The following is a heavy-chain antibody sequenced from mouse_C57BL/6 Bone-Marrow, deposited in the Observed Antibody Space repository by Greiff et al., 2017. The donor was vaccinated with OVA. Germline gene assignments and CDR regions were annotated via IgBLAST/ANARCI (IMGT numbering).Heavy chain of an antibody. CDR2: IDPSDSYT. CDR3: ARDGYWYFDV. CDR1: GYTFTSYW. Sequence: QVQLKQPGAELVMPGASVKLSCKASGYTFTSYWMHWVKQRPGQGLEWIGEIDPSDSYTNYNQKFKGKSTLTVDKSSRTAYMQLSSLTSEDSAVYYCARDGYWYFDVWGTGTTVTVSS. V-gene: IGHV1-69*01. J-gene: IGHJ1*03.